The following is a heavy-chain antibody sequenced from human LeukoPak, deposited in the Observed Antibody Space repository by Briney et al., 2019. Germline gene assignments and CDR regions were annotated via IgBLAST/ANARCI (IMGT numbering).Heavy chain of an antibody. Sequence: PGGSLRLSCAASGFTLSSYGMHWVRQAPGKGLEWVAVISYDGSNKYYADSVKGRFTISRDNSKNTLYLQMNSLRAEDTAVYYCAKTGGTSSSEVYYFDYWGQGTLVTVSS. CDR3: AKTGGTSSSEVYYFDY. D-gene: IGHD6-6*01. CDR2: ISYDGSNK. CDR1: GFTLSSYG. V-gene: IGHV3-30*18. J-gene: IGHJ4*02.